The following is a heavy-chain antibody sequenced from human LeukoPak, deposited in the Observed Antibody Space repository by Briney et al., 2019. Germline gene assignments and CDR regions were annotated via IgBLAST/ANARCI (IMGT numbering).Heavy chain of an antibody. J-gene: IGHJ1*01. V-gene: IGHV3-66*01. D-gene: IGHD3-22*01. CDR1: GFTVSSKC. CDR3: ASGGDTDSRYFKY. Sequence: GGSLRLSCPASGFTVSSKCMSWVRQAPGKGLEWVSVIYGGGGTYYADSVKGRFTISRDNSKNTLYLQMNSLRAEDTAVYYCASGGDTDSRYFKYWGQGTLVTVSS. CDR2: IYGGGGT.